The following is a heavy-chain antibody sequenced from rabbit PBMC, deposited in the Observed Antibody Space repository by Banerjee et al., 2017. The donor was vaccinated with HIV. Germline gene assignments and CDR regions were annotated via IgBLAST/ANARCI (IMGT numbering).Heavy chain of an antibody. CDR1: GFSFSNKYV. V-gene: IGHV1S45*01. CDR2: INTISGDT. Sequence: QEQLEESGGDLVKPEGSLTLTCTASGFSFSNKYVMCWVRQAPGKGLEWIACINTISGDTVYATWAKGRFTISKASWTTVTLQMTSLTAADTASYFCARHVHFVGSDLWGQGTLVTVS. CDR3: ARHVHFVGSDL. D-gene: IGHD3-1*01. J-gene: IGHJ3*01.